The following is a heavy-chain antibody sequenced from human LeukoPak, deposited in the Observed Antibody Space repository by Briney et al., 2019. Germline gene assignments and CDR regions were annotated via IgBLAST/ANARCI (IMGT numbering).Heavy chain of an antibody. CDR2: IYYSGST. J-gene: IGHJ3*02. CDR1: GGSISSSSYY. V-gene: IGHV4-61*05. D-gene: IGHD1-1*01. Sequence: SETLSLTCIVSGGSISSSSYYWSWIRQPPGKGLEWIGYIYYSGSTNYNPSLKSRVTISVDTSKNQFSLKLSSVTAADTAVYYCARKTGTTGTAAYAFDIWGQGTMVTVSS. CDR3: ARKTGTTGTAAYAFDI.